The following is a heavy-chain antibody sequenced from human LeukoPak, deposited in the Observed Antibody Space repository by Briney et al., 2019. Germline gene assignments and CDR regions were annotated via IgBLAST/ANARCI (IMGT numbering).Heavy chain of an antibody. J-gene: IGHJ4*02. CDR1: GFTFSSYA. CDR3: ARPSSDWPQPRPFDY. Sequence: GSLRLSCAASGFTFSSYAMSWVRQAPGKGLEWVSAISGSGGSTYYADSVKGRFTISRDNSKNTLYLQMNSLRAEDTAVYYCARPSSDWPQPRPFDYWGQGTLVTVSS. CDR2: ISGSGGST. V-gene: IGHV3-23*01. D-gene: IGHD6-13*01.